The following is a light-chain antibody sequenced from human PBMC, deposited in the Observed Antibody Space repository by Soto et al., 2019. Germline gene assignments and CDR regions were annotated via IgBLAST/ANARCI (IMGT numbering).Light chain of an antibody. V-gene: IGKV3-20*01. CDR2: GVS. Sequence: EVVLTQSPGTLSLSPGESVTLSCRASQSVSSNYLAWYQQKPGQAPRLLIYGVSTRATGIPDRFSGSGSGTDFSLTIRRLEPEDFALYYCQQYFTSPLTFGGGTKVDIK. CDR1: QSVSSNY. CDR3: QQYFTSPLT. J-gene: IGKJ4*01.